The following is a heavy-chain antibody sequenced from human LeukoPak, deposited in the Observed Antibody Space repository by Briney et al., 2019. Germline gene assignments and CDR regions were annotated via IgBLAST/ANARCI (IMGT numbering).Heavy chain of an antibody. Sequence: ASVKVSCKASGYTFTGYYMHWVRQAPGQGLEWMGWINPNSGGTNYAQRFQGRVTMTRDTSISTAYMELSRLRSDDTAVYYCARDAHYDILTGYHKNAFDIWGQGTMVTVSS. CDR3: ARDAHYDILTGYHKNAFDI. CDR1: GYTFTGYY. D-gene: IGHD3-9*01. CDR2: INPNSGGT. V-gene: IGHV1-2*02. J-gene: IGHJ3*02.